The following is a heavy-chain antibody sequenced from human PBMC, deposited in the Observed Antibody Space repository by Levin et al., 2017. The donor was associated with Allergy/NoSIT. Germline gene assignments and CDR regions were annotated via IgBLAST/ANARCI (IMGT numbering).Heavy chain of an antibody. CDR3: ARRVYCTNGVCLYYFDY. Sequence: GESLKISCKGSGYSFTSYWIGWVRQMPGKGLEWMGIIYPGDSDTRYSPSFQGQVTISADKSISTAYLQWSSLKASDTAMYYCARRVYCTNGVCLYYFDYWGQGTLVTVSS. D-gene: IGHD2-8*01. CDR1: GYSFTSYW. V-gene: IGHV5-51*01. CDR2: IYPGDSDT. J-gene: IGHJ4*02.